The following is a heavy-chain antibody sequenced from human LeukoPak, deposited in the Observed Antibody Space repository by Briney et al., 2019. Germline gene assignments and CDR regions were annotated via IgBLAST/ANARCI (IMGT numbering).Heavy chain of an antibody. CDR2: INHSGST. CDR3: ARVALWFREEVLS. D-gene: IGHD3-10*01. V-gene: IGHV4-34*01. CDR1: GGSFSGYY. Sequence: SETLSLTCAVYGGSFSGYYWSWVRQPPGKGLEWIGEINHSGSTNYNPSLKRRVTISVDTSKNQFSLKLSSVTAADTAVYYCARVALWFREEVLSWGQGTLVTVSS. J-gene: IGHJ4*02.